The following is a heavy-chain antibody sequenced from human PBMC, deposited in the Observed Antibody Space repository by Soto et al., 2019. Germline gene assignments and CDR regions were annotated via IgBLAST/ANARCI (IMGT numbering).Heavy chain of an antibody. CDR3: ARVHLVRTSSYYCGMDV. J-gene: IGHJ6*02. Sequence: DLEESGGGLVKPGGSLTLSCATSGFTFSNYRMNWVRQAPGTGLEWVASISGSGKDTFYRDSVKGRFTISRDNAESSLVLQMNSLTVDDTAVYHCARVHLVRTSSYYCGMDVWGPGTTVTVSS. D-gene: IGHD6-6*01. CDR1: GFTFSNYR. CDR2: ISGSGKDT. V-gene: IGHV3-21*06.